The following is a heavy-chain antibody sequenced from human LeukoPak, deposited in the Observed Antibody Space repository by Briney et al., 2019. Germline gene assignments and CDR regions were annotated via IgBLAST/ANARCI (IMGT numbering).Heavy chain of an antibody. CDR3: AKDWPVSGDHYSPFDY. V-gene: IGHV3-23*01. J-gene: IGHJ4*02. D-gene: IGHD4-11*01. CDR1: GFTFSSHA. CDR2: ISRSGTNT. Sequence: GGSLRLSCAASGFTFSSHAMSWVRQAPGMGLKWFAAISRSGTNTYYVDSVKGRFTMSRASSKDTLHLQMDSLRAEDTAVYYCAKDWPVSGDHYSPFDYWGQGTLVTVSS.